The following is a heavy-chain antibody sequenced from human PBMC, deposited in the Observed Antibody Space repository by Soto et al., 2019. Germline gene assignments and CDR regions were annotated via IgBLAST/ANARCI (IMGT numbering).Heavy chain of an antibody. CDR1: GGSISSSSYY. CDR2: IYYSGST. V-gene: IGHV4-39*01. CDR3: ASPGIAAAGPFDY. J-gene: IGHJ4*02. D-gene: IGHD6-13*01. Sequence: SETLSLTCTVSGGSISSSSYYWGWIRQPPGKGLEWIGSIYYSGSTYYNPSLKSRVTISVDTSKNQFSLKLSSVTAADTAVYYCASPGIAAAGPFDYWGQGTLVTVS.